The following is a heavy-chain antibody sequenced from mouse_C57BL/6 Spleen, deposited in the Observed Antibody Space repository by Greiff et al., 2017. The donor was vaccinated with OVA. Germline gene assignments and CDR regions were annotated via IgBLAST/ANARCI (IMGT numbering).Heavy chain of an antibody. D-gene: IGHD1-1*01. CDR1: GYTFTDYY. CDR3: AREGGNYYGSDFDY. CDR2: IYPGSGNT. Sequence: QVQLKQSGAELVRPGASVKLSCKASGYTFTDYYINWVKQRPGQGLEWIARIYPGSGNTYYNEKFKGKATLTAEKSTSTAYMQLRSLTTEDSAVYFCAREGGNYYGSDFDYWGQGTTLTVSS. V-gene: IGHV1-76*01. J-gene: IGHJ2*01.